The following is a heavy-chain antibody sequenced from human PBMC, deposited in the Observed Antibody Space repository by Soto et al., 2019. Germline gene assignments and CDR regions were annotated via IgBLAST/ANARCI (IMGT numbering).Heavy chain of an antibody. J-gene: IGHJ6*02. CDR2: IIPIFGTA. CDR3: ALGDSSPYYYYYGMDV. CDR1: GGTFSSYA. V-gene: IGHV1-69*13. D-gene: IGHD6-13*01. Sequence: SVKVSCKASGGTFSSYAISWVRQAPGQGLEWMGGIIPIFGTANYAQKFQGRVTITADESTSTAYMELSSLRSEDTAVYYCALGDSSPYYYYYGMDVWGQGTTVTVPS.